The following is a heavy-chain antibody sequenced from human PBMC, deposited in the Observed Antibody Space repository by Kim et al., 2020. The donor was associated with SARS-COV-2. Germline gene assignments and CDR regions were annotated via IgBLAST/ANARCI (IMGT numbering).Heavy chain of an antibody. D-gene: IGHD2-15*01. V-gene: IGHV1-69*01. Sequence: QKFQGRVTITADESTSTAYMELSSLRSEDTAVYYCASSFYCSGGSCYSSWGQGTLVTVSS. CDR3: ASSFYCSGGSCYSS. J-gene: IGHJ4*02.